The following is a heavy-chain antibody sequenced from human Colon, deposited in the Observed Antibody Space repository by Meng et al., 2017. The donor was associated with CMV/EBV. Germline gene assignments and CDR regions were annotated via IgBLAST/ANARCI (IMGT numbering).Heavy chain of an antibody. D-gene: IGHD2-2*01. J-gene: IGHJ5*02. CDR2: ISTRSSFI. CDR3: ARHCVSASCNLDPSPS. V-gene: IGHV3-21*06. Sequence: GESLKISCAASGFNFSTYSMNWVRQAPGKGLEWLSSISTRSSFIYYADAVKGRFTISRDNAMNSVYLQMDSLKTEDTAVYYCARHCVSASCNLDPSPSWGQGTVVTVSS. CDR1: GFNFSTYS.